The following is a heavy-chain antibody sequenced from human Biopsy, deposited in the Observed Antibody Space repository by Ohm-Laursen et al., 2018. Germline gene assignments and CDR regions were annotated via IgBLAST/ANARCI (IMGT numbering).Heavy chain of an antibody. V-gene: IGHV3-9*01. J-gene: IGHJ6*02. CDR2: INWNSDRL. D-gene: IGHD3-9*01. Sequence: SLRLSCAASGSTFDEIAIHWVWQAPGRGLEWVGAINWNSDRLDYADSAKGRFTISRDNAKNSLYLQMISLRTEDTALYYCAKDKSDILTRGEGLDVWGPGTTVTVSS. CDR1: GSTFDEIA. CDR3: AKDKSDILTRGEGLDV.